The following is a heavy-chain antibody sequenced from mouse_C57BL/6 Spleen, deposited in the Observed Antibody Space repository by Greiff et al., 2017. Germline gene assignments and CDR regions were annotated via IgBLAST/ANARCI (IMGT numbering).Heavy chain of an antibody. CDR1: GYTFTDYE. J-gene: IGHJ2*01. CDR3: TRATGTGFDY. D-gene: IGHD4-1*01. CDR2: IDPETGGT. Sequence: QVTLKESGAELVRPGASVTLSCKASGYTFTDYEMHWVKQTPVHGLEWIGAIDPETGGTAYNQKFKGKAILTADKSSSTAYMELRSLTSEDSAVYYCTRATGTGFDYWGQGTTLTVSS. V-gene: IGHV1-15*01.